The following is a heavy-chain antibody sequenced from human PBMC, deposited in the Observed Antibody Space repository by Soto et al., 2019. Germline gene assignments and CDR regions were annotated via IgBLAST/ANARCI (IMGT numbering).Heavy chain of an antibody. D-gene: IGHD2-2*03. CDR1: GGSISSYY. Sequence: QVQLQESGPGLVQPSETLSLTCAVAGGSISSYYWSWIRQSPGKGLEWIGYIYYSGSTNYNPSLKSRVTISVDTSKHQYSLKLSSVTAADTAVYYCARDGYSSRWYYMDVWGKGTTGTVSS. CDR2: IYYSGST. J-gene: IGHJ6*03. CDR3: ARDGYSSRWYYMDV. V-gene: IGHV4-59*01.